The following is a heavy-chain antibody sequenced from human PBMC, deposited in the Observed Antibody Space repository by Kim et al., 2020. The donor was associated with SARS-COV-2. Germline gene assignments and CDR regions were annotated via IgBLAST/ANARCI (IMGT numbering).Heavy chain of an antibody. CDR3: ARLGVDRATIVPFDS. Sequence: SPSFQGQVTISVDKSIGTAYLQWSSLKASDTAMYYCARLGVDRATIVPFDSWGQGTLVTVSS. D-gene: IGHD3-3*01. V-gene: IGHV5-51*01. J-gene: IGHJ4*02.